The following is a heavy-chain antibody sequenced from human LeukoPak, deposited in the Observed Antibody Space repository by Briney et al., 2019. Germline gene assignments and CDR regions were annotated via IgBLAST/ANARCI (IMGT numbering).Heavy chain of an antibody. Sequence: PGGSLRLSCAASGFTFSSYSMNWVRQAPGKGLAWVSSISSSSSYIYYADSVKGRFTISRDNAKNSLYLQMNSLRAEDTAVYYCARLYYDILTGYYNPPGYWGQGTLVTVSS. CDR1: GFTFSSYS. V-gene: IGHV3-21*01. D-gene: IGHD3-9*01. J-gene: IGHJ4*02. CDR2: ISSSSSYI. CDR3: ARLYYDILTGYYNPPGY.